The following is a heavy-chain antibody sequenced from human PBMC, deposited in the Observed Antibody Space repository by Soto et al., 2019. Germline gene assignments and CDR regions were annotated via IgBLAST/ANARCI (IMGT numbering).Heavy chain of an antibody. V-gene: IGHV1-69*02. D-gene: IGHD6-13*01. CDR1: GGTFSSYT. CDR2: IIPILGLA. CDR3: ARVRGSSSNWFDP. J-gene: IGHJ5*02. Sequence: GASVKVSCKASGGTFSSYTISWVRQAPGQGLEWMGRIIPILGLANYAQKFQGRVTITADKSTSTAYMELSSLRSEDTAVYYCARVRGSSSNWFDPWGQGTLVTVSS.